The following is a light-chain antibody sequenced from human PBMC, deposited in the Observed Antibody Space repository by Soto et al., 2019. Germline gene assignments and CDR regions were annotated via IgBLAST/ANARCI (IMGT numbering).Light chain of an antibody. V-gene: IGKV1-5*03. CDR3: QQYNDYPRT. J-gene: IGKJ1*01. CDR2: GAS. CDR1: QSIRSW. Sequence: DIQMTQFPSTLSASVGDRVTITCRASQSIRSWLAWYQQKPGKAPKLLIYGASSLESGVPSRFSGSGSGTEFTLTISSLQPDDFATYYCQQYNDYPRTFGRGTKVEIK.